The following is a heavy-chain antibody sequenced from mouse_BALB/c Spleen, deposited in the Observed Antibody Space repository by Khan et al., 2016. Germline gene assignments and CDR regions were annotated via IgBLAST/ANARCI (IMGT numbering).Heavy chain of an antibody. V-gene: IGHV2-6-7*01. Sequence: QVQLKQSGPGLVAPSQSLSITCTVSGFSLTGYGVNWVRQPPGKGLEWLGMIWGEGSTDYNSALKSRLSISKDNSKNQVFFQMNRLQPDETATYSGARDGGTGKSGYFDVWGAGTAVTVSS. J-gene: IGHJ1*01. CDR3: ARDGGTGKSGYFDV. D-gene: IGHD4-1*01. CDR1: GFSLTGYG. CDR2: IWGEGST.